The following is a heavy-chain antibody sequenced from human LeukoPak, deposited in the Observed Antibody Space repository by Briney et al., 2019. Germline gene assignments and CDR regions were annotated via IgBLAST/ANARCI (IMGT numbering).Heavy chain of an antibody. CDR2: ISGSGGST. J-gene: IGHJ4*02. D-gene: IGHD6-19*01. CDR1: GFTFSSYA. Sequence: GGSLRLSCAASGFTFSSYAMSWVRQAPGKGPEWVSAISGSGGSTYYADSVKGRFTISRDNSKNTLYLQMNSLRAEDTAVYYCAKDLAAYSSGWLYYFDYWGQGTLVTVSS. CDR3: AKDLAAYSSGWLYYFDY. V-gene: IGHV3-23*01.